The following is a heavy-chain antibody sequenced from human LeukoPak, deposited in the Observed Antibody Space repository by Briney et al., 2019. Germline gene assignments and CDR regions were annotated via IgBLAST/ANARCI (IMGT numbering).Heavy chain of an antibody. CDR3: ARDPSPFYGDYGY. J-gene: IGHJ4*02. Sequence: TGGSLRLSCAASGVTVSSSYMSWVRQAPGKGLEWVSIMYSGGATDYADSVKGRFTISRDNSKNTLHLQMNSLRAEDTAVYYCARDPSPFYGDYGYWGQGTLVIVSS. CDR1: GVTVSSSY. V-gene: IGHV3-66*01. CDR2: MYSGGAT. D-gene: IGHD4-17*01.